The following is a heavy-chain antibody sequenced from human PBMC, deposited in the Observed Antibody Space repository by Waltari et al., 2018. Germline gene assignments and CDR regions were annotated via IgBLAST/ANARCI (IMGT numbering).Heavy chain of an antibody. CDR2: IKEDGSEL. V-gene: IGHV3-7*01. CDR3: SVSLNS. Sequence: EVQLVESGGGLVQPGGSLRLPCAASGFTFRNFWMDWVRQAPGKRREWGSNIKEDGSELHYIDSVKGRFTISRDNAKNLLFLEMNSLRAGDTAVYYCSVSLNSWGQGTLVTVSS. CDR1: GFTFRNFW. J-gene: IGHJ4*02.